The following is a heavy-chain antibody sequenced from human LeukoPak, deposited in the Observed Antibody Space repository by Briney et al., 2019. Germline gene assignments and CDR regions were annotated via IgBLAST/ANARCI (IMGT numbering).Heavy chain of an antibody. CDR2: ISYSGTT. Sequence: SKTLSLTCTASGGSISSRPYYWGWVRQPPGKGLEWIGTISYSGTTYYSPSLKSRVTISLDTSKNQFSLKLSSVTAADTAIYYCARDFSSSSTVYYYYYMDVWGKGTTVTVSS. V-gene: IGHV4-39*07. CDR3: ARDFSSSSTVYYYYYMDV. D-gene: IGHD6-6*01. J-gene: IGHJ6*03. CDR1: GGSISSRPYY.